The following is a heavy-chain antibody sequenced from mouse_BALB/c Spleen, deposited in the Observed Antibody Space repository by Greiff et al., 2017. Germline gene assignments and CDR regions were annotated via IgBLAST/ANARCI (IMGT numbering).Heavy chain of an antibody. V-gene: IGHV7-3*02. CDR3: AREYGNYDY. CDR2: IRNKANGYTT. CDR1: GFTFTDYY. Sequence: DVKLVESGGGLVQPGGSLRLSCATSGFTFTDYYMSWVRQPPGKALEWLGFIRNKANGYTTEYSASVKGRFTISRDNSQSILYLQMNTLRAEDSATYYCAREYGNYDYWGQGTSVTVSS. J-gene: IGHJ4*01. D-gene: IGHD2-1*01.